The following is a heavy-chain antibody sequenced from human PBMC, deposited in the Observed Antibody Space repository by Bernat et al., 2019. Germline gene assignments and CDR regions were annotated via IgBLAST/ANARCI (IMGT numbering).Heavy chain of an antibody. Sequence: EVQLLESGGGLVQPGGSLRLSCAASGFTFSSYAMSWVRQAPGKGLEWVSAISGSGGSTYYADAVKGRFTISRDNSKNTLYLQMNSLRAEDTAVYYCAKDDYGDPYYFDYWGQGTLVTVSS. CDR3: AKDDYGDPYYFDY. V-gene: IGHV3-23*01. J-gene: IGHJ4*02. CDR1: GFTFSSYA. D-gene: IGHD4-17*01. CDR2: ISGSGGST.